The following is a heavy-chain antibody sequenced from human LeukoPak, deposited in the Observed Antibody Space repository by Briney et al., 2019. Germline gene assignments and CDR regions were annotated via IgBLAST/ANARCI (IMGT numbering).Heavy chain of an antibody. V-gene: IGHV1-2*02. CDR1: GYTFTGYY. Sequence: GASVKVSCKASGYTFTGYYMHWVRQAPGQGLEWMGWINPNSGGTNYTQKFQGRVTMTRDTSISTAYMELSRQRSDDTAVYYCARVSVVPAGFDPWGQGTLVTVSS. CDR2: INPNSGGT. J-gene: IGHJ5*02. CDR3: ARVSVVPAGFDP. D-gene: IGHD2-2*01.